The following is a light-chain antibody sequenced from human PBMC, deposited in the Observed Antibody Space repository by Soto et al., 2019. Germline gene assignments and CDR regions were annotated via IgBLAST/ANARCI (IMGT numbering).Light chain of an antibody. V-gene: IGKV3-11*01. Sequence: IVLTQSPATLSLSPGERATLSCRASQNIDTSLSWFQQKPGQVPRLLMYDASNRATGIPARFSGSGSGTDFTLPINSLKPEDFAVYYCQQRRDWPITFGGGTKVE. CDR2: DAS. CDR3: QQRRDWPIT. CDR1: QNIDTS. J-gene: IGKJ4*01.